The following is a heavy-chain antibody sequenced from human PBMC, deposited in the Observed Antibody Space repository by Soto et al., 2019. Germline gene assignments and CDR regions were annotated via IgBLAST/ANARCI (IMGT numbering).Heavy chain of an antibody. CDR2: IYYSGST. J-gene: IGHJ4*02. CDR1: GGSISSYY. CDR3: ARRYPSSFHY. V-gene: IGHV4-59*08. Sequence: PSETLSLTCTVSGGSISSYYWSWIRQPPGKGLEWIGYIYYSGSTNYNPSLKSRVTISVDTSKNQFSLKLSSVTAADTAVYYCARRYPSSFHYRGQGPLVTL. D-gene: IGHD2-2*01.